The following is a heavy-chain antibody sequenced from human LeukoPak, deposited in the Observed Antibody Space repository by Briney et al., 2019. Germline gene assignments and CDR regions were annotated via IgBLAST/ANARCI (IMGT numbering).Heavy chain of an antibody. CDR1: GFTFSSYA. D-gene: IGHD3-3*01. Sequence: AGGSLRLSCAASGFTFSSYAMHWVRQAPGKGVEWVAVISYDGSNKYYADSVKGRFTISRDNSKNTLYLQMNSLRAEDTAVYYCAREEAIFGVVIIPTRTFDYWGQGTLVTVSS. CDR3: AREEAIFGVVIIPTRTFDY. J-gene: IGHJ4*02. V-gene: IGHV3-30-3*01. CDR2: ISYDGSNK.